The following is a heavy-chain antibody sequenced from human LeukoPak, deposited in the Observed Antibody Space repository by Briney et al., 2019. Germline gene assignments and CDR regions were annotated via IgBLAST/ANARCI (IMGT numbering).Heavy chain of an antibody. CDR3: AKNWAPEGLWYFDL. J-gene: IGHJ2*01. Sequence: PGGSLRLSCVASGFTFSSYAMSWVRQAPGKGLEWVSTITGSHGTYYTASVKGRFTISRDNSKNTLYLQMNSLRTDDTAVYYCAKNWAPEGLWYFDLWGRGSLVIVSS. CDR1: GFTFSSYA. D-gene: IGHD7-27*01. V-gene: IGHV3-23*01. CDR2: ITGSHGT.